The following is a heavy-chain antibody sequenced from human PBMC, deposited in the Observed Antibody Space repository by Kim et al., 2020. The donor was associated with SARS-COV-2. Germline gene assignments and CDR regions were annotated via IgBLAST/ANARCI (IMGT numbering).Heavy chain of an antibody. J-gene: IGHJ4*02. CDR3: AMRGVVRGVLDY. CDR1: GGSISSGGYY. V-gene: IGHV4-31*03. Sequence: SETLSLTCTVSGGSISSGGYYWSWIRQHPGKGLEWIGYIYYSGSTYYNPSLKRRVTISVDTSKNQFSLKLSSVTAADTAVYYCAMRGVVRGVLDYWGQGTLVTVSS. CDR2: IYYSGST. D-gene: IGHD3-10*01.